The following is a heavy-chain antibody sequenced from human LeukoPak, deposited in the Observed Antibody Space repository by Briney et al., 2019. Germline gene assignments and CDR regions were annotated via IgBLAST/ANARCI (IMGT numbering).Heavy chain of an antibody. D-gene: IGHD6-19*01. Sequence: GGSLRLSCAASGFTFSSYGMSWVRQAPGKGLEWVSAISGSGGSTYYADSVKGRFTISRDNSKNTLYLQMNSLRAEDTAVYYRARDGGSAWFLDYWGQGTLVTVSS. J-gene: IGHJ4*02. CDR3: ARDGGSAWFLDY. V-gene: IGHV3-23*01. CDR1: GFTFSSYG. CDR2: ISGSGGST.